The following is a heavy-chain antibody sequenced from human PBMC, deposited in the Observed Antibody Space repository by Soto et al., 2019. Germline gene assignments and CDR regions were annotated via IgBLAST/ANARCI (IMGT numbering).Heavy chain of an antibody. V-gene: IGHV3-48*02. J-gene: IGHJ5*02. D-gene: IGHD3-3*01. CDR1: GFTFSSNS. CDR2: ISSSSSTI. CDR3: ARVIWSAHLTSDR. Sequence: EVQVVESGGGLVQPGGSLRLSCAASGFTFSSNSMNWVRQAPGKGLEWISYISSSSSTIYADSVKGRFTISRDNAKNSLYLQMNSLRDVDTAVYYCARVIWSAHLTSDRWGHGTLVTVSS.